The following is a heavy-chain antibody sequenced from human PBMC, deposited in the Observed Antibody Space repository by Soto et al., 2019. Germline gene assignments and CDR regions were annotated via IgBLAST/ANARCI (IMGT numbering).Heavy chain of an antibody. CDR3: ARGYSSGPDY. V-gene: IGHV3-74*01. CDR2: INSDGSTT. Sequence: EVPLVESGGGLVQPGGSLRLSCAASGFTFSNHWMHWVRQAPGKGLVWVSRINSDGSTTTYADSVKGRFTIFRHNAKNTLYLQLNSLRAEDTALYYCARGYSSGPDYWGQGTLVTVSS. CDR1: GFTFSNHW. D-gene: IGHD3-22*01. J-gene: IGHJ4*02.